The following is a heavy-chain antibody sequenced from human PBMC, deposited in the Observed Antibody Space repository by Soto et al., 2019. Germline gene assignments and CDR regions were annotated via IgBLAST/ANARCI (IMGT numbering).Heavy chain of an antibody. Sequence: GGSLRLSCAASGFTFSSYSMNWVRQAPGKGLEWVSYISSSSSTIYYADSVKGRFTISRDNAKNSLYLQMNSLRDEDTAVYYCARGLITMIPGAQGGYWGQGTLVTVSS. D-gene: IGHD3-22*01. J-gene: IGHJ4*02. V-gene: IGHV3-48*02. CDR1: GFTFSSYS. CDR3: ARGLITMIPGAQGGY. CDR2: ISSSSSTI.